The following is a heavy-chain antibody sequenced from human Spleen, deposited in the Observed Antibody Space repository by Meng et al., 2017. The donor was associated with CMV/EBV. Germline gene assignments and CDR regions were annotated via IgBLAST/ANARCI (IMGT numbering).Heavy chain of an antibody. CDR1: GGTFSSYY. Sequence: GGTFSSYYSTWVRQPPGKGLEWIGEISNSRSTDFNPFLRGRIPISVDTSKNQFSLKLSSVSAADTAVYFCARAQQFNDFWSGYYSDYWGQGTLVTVSS. V-gene: IGHV4-34*01. CDR2: ISNSRST. CDR3: ARAQQFNDFWSGYYSDY. J-gene: IGHJ4*02. D-gene: IGHD3-3*01.